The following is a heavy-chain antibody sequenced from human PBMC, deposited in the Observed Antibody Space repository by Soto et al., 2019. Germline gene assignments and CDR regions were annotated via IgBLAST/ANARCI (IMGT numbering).Heavy chain of an antibody. CDR2: IYPGDSDT. Sequence: PGESLKISCKASDTTHWIGWVRQKPGKGLEWMGIIYPGDSDTKYSPSFQGQVTISVDKSISTAYLHWSSLKASDTATYYCARLVNYYSGIDVWGLGTTVTVSS. V-gene: IGHV5-51*01. J-gene: IGHJ6*02. CDR3: ARLVNYYSGIDV. CDR1: DTTHW.